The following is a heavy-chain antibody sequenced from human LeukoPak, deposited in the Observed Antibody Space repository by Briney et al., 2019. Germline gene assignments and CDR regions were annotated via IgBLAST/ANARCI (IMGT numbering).Heavy chain of an antibody. CDR3: AKDWFLEWLLPSSFFDY. CDR1: GFTFSSYG. D-gene: IGHD3-3*01. Sequence: SLRLSCAASGFTFSSYGMHWVRQAPGKGLEWVAVISYDGSNKYYADSVKGRFTISRDNSKNTLYLQMNSLRAEDTAVYYCAKDWFLEWLLPSSFFDYWGQGTLVTVSS. CDR2: ISYDGSNK. V-gene: IGHV3-30*18. J-gene: IGHJ4*02.